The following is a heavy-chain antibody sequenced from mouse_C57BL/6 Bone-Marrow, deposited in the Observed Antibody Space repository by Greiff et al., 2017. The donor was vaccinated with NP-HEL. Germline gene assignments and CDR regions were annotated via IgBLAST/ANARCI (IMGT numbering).Heavy chain of an antibody. Sequence: EVMLVESRGGLVKPGGSLKLSCAASGFTFSSYTMSWVRQTPEKRLEWVATISGGGGNTYYPDSVKGRFTISRDNAKNTLYLQMSSLRSEDTALYYCARHRSNSYYFDYWGQGTTLTVSS. CDR1: GFTFSSYT. CDR3: ARHRSNSYYFDY. V-gene: IGHV5-9*01. D-gene: IGHD2-5*01. CDR2: ISGGGGNT. J-gene: IGHJ2*01.